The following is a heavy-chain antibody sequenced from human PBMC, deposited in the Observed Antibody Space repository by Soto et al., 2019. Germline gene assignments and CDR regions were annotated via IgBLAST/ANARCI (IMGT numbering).Heavy chain of an antibody. D-gene: IGHD2-2*01. CDR1: GYTFSNYG. V-gene: IGHV1-18*01. CDR3: ARIAACSITTCSFPTRFHMRGYYYYYGMDV. J-gene: IGHJ6*02. CDR2: ISAYNGNT. Sequence: QVRLVQSAAEVKKPGASVRVSCKASGYTFSNYGITWVRQAPGQGLEWMGWISAYNGNTHFAQKFQGRVTMTTDTPPTTAFMELRSLRSDDTAVYYCARIAACSITTCSFPTRFHMRGYYYYYGMDVWGPGTTVTVSS.